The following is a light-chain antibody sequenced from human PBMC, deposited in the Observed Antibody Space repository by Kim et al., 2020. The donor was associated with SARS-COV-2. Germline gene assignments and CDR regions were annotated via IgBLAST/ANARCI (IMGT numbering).Light chain of an antibody. J-gene: IGLJ2*01. V-gene: IGLV3-1*01. CDR3: QAWDSSTAVV. CDR2: QDS. Sequence: VSPGQTASITCSGDELGHKYTPWYKQKPGQSPVLVMYQDSKRPSGIPERFSGSNSGNTATLTISGTQAMDEADYYCQAWDSSTAVVFGGGTKLTVL. CDR1: ELGHKY.